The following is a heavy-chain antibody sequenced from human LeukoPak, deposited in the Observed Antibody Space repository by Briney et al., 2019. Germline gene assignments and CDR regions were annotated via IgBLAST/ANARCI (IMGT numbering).Heavy chain of an antibody. D-gene: IGHD2-2*02. V-gene: IGHV4-34*01. CDR3: ARRRYCSSTSCYRGLRSDYYYMDV. CDR1: GGSNY. CDR2: INHSGST. J-gene: IGHJ6*03. Sequence: SETLSLTCTVSGGSNYWSWIRQPPGKGLEWIGEINHSGSTNYNPSLKSRVTISVDTSKNQFSLKLSSVTAADTAVYYCARRRYCSSTSCYRGLRSDYYYMDVWGKGTTVTVSS.